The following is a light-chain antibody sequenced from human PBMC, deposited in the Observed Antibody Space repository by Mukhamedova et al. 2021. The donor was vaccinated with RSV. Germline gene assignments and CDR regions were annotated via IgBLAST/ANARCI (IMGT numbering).Light chain of an antibody. J-gene: IGKJ4*01. V-gene: IGKV1-27*01. CDR3: QKYNSAPLT. CDR2: AAS. Sequence: WYQRRVHGKAPNLLIYAASTLQSGVPSRFSGSGSGTDFTLTISSLQPEDVATYFCQKYNSAPLTFGGGTKVEIK.